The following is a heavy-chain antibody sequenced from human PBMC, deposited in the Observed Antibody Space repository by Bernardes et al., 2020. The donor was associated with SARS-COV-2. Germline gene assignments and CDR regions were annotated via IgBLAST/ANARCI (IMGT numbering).Heavy chain of an antibody. Sequence: SETLSLTCTVSGGSISSYYWSWIRQPPGKGLEWIGYIYYSGSTNYNPSLKSRVTISVDTSKNQFSLKLSSVTAADTAVYYCARMYYDFWSGSGVDYGMDVWGQGTTVTVSS. V-gene: IGHV4-59*01. J-gene: IGHJ6*02. CDR3: ARMYYDFWSGSGVDYGMDV. CDR1: GGSISSYY. D-gene: IGHD3-3*01. CDR2: IYYSGST.